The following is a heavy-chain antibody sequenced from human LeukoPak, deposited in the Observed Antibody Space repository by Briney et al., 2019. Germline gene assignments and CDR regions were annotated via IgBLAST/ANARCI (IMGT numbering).Heavy chain of an antibody. J-gene: IGHJ4*02. D-gene: IGHD3-10*01. CDR2: ISGSGGST. CDR3: AKEDGGLWFGELLTPIDY. CDR1: GFTFSSYA. V-gene: IGHV3-23*01. Sequence: PGGSLRLSCVVSGFTFSSYAMNWVRQAPGKGLEWVSGISGSGGSTYYADSVKGRFTISRDNSKNTLYLQMNSLRAEDTAVYYCAKEDGGLWFGELLTPIDYWGQGTLVTASS.